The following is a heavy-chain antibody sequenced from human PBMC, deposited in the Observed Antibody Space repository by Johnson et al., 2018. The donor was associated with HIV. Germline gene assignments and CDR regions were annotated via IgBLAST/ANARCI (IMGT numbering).Heavy chain of an antibody. J-gene: IGHJ3*02. V-gene: IGHV3-66*01. Sequence: VQLVESGGGLVQPGGSLRLSCAASGFTVSSNYMSWVRQAPGKGLEWVSVIYSGGSTYYAYSAKGRFTISRDNSKNTLYLQMNSLRAEDTAVYYCARERWSGELPVAFDIWGQGTMVTVSS. D-gene: IGHD1-26*01. CDR1: GFTVSSNY. CDR2: IYSGGST. CDR3: ARERWSGELPVAFDI.